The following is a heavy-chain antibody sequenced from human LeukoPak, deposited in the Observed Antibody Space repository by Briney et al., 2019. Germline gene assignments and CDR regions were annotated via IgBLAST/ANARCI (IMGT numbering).Heavy chain of an antibody. CDR1: GFIFSSYA. CDR3: ARKIPVAGSDSFDI. Sequence: PGGSLRLSCAASGFIFSSYAMSWVRQAPGKGLEWVSGISYSGGRTYYADSVKGRFTISRDNAKNSLYLQMNSLRAEDTAVYYCARKIPVAGSDSFDIWGHGTVVTVSS. V-gene: IGHV3-23*01. CDR2: ISYSGGRT. D-gene: IGHD6-19*01. J-gene: IGHJ3*02.